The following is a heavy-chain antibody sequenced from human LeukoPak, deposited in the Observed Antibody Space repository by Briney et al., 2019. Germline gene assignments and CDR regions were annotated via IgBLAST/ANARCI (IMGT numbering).Heavy chain of an antibody. CDR3: ANARRISDLSWSGYPWH. V-gene: IGHV1-2*02. CDR1: GYTFTGYS. Sequence: GASVKVSCKTSGYTFTGYSLHWVRQAPGQGLEWMGWINPNSGGTNYAQKFQGRVTMTRDTSISTAYMELSRLRSDDTAVYYCANARRISDLSWSGYPWHWGQGTLVTVSS. J-gene: IGHJ1*01. D-gene: IGHD3-3*01. CDR2: INPNSGGT.